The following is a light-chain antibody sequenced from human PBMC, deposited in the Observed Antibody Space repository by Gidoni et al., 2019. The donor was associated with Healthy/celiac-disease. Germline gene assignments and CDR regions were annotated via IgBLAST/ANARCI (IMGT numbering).Light chain of an antibody. V-gene: IGKV1-39*01. CDR2: AAS. CDR1: QTIGNF. Sequence: DIQMTQSPSSLSASVGDRVTITCRASQTIGNFLNWYQQKPGSAPKFLIQAASRLQGGAPSRFSGSGSGTEFTFIISSLQPEDFATYYCQQSYTFPWTFGPGTKVDIK. CDR3: QQSYTFPWT. J-gene: IGKJ1*01.